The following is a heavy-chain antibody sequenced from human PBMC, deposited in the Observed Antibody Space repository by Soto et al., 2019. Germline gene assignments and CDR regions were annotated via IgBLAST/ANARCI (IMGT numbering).Heavy chain of an antibody. CDR3: VSALDGYGRFDY. Sequence: GGSLRLSCSASGFIFRKYWMAWIRQAPGKGLEWVATIKLDGREKNYLDSVQGRFTISRDDAGDSMSLQMSSLRREDTAVYFCVSALDGYGRFDYWGLGTPVTVSS. D-gene: IGHD1-1*01. V-gene: IGHV3-7*01. CDR1: GFIFRKYW. CDR2: IKLDGREK. J-gene: IGHJ4*02.